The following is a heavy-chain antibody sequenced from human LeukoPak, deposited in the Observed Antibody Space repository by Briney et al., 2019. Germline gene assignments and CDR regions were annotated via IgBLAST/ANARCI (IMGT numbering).Heavy chain of an antibody. CDR3: ARADMALVPVFDY. D-gene: IGHD3-3*02. J-gene: IGHJ4*02. CDR1: GFTFRSYE. Sequence: GGSLRLSCAASGFTFRSYEMNWVRQAPGKGLEWVPYISNSGSTLYYADSVKGRFTISRDNAKNSVYLQLNSLRADDTAVYYCARADMALVPVFDYWGQGTLVTVSS. CDR2: ISNSGSTL. V-gene: IGHV3-48*03.